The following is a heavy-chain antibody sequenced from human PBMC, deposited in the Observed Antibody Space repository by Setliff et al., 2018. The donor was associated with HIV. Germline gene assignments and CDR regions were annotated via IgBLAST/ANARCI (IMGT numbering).Heavy chain of an antibody. CDR3: ARDYVGYCSGGSCYHLFDTFDI. J-gene: IGHJ3*02. CDR1: GYSFTNYG. V-gene: IGHV1-18*01. CDR2: ISSYNDNT. D-gene: IGHD2-15*01. Sequence: ASVKVSCKASGYSFTNYGISWVRQAPGQGLEWMGWISSYNDNTNYALNLQGRVTMTTDTSTSTAYMELRSLRSDDTAVYYCARDYVGYCSGGSCYHLFDTFDIWGQGTVVTVSS.